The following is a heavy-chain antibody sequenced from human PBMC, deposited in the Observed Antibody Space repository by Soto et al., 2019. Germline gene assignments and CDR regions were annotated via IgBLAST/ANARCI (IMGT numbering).Heavy chain of an antibody. CDR3: AWGSGSQFPFDY. CDR2: IYYSGST. J-gene: IGHJ4*02. D-gene: IGHD3-10*01. CDR1: GGSISSGGYY. Sequence: QVQLQESGPGLVKPSQTLSLTCTVSGGSISSGGYYWSWIRQHPGKGLEWIGYIYYSGSTYYNPFVTRPVTLSVDTAKNQFSLKLSSVTAADSAVYYCAWGSGSQFPFDYWGQGTLVTVSS. V-gene: IGHV4-31*01.